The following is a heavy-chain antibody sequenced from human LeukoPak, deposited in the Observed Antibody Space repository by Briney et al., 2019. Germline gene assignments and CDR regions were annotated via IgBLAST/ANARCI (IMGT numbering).Heavy chain of an antibody. J-gene: IGHJ4*02. Sequence: SETLSLTCTVSGGSISEYYRNWMRQPPGKGLEWIGYIYYSGSTNYNPSLKSRVTISVDTSKNQFSLKLSSVTAADTAVYYCARVKRDWNYVDYWGQGTLVTVSS. V-gene: IGHV4-59*12. CDR2: IYYSGST. CDR1: GGSISEYY. CDR3: ARVKRDWNYVDY. D-gene: IGHD1-1*01.